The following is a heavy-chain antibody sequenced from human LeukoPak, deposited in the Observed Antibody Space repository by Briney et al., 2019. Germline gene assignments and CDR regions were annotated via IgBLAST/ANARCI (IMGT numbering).Heavy chain of an antibody. CDR2: INIGDGYT. CDR3: AKDRGGSYTFDI. D-gene: IGHD3-16*01. CDR1: GNTFTSSH. V-gene: IGHV1-46*01. J-gene: IGHJ3*02. Sequence: ASVKVSCKASGNTFTSSHMHWVLQAPGQGLEWMGIINIGDGYTKYAQKFQGRVTITRDTSTSTPYMELSSLRSEDTAVYYCAKDRGGSYTFDIWGQGTMVTVSS.